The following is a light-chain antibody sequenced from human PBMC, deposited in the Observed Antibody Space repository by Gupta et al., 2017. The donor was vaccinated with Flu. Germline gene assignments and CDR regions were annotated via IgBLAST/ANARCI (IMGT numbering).Light chain of an antibody. CDR1: QSISSY. CDR3: QQSYSTPNT. CDR2: AAS. J-gene: IGKJ2*01. Sequence: DIQMTTSPSSLSASVGDRVTITCRASQSISSYLNWYQQKPGKAPKLLIYAASSLQSGVPSRFSGSGSGTDFTLTISSLQPEDFATYYCQQSYSTPNTFGQGTKLEIK. V-gene: IGKV1-39*01.